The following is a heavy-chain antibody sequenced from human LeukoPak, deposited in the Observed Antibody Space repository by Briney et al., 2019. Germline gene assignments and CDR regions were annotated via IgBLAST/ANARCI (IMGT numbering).Heavy chain of an antibody. J-gene: IGHJ6*03. Sequence: QPGGSLRLSCAASGFIFSSFGMHWVRQAPGKGLEWVAFIQDDESNKFYADSVKGRFTISRDNSKNTLFLQMNSLRPEDTALYYCAKQMVERPHYYYMDVWGKGTTVTVSS. V-gene: IGHV3-30*02. CDR3: AKQMVERPHYYYMDV. D-gene: IGHD2-15*01. CDR2: IQDDESNK. CDR1: GFIFSSFG.